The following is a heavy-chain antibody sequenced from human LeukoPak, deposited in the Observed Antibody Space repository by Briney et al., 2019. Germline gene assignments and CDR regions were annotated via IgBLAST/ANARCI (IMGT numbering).Heavy chain of an antibody. CDR3: ARKTHYDILTGYYTIDY. J-gene: IGHJ4*02. CDR1: RGSFTVYY. D-gene: IGHD3-9*01. CDR2: INHSESK. V-gene: IGHV4-34*01. Sequence: SETLSLTCALYRGSFTVYYWSWIRQPPGKGLEWIGEINHSESKNYNTSLKTRVTKSVDTSKNQFSMKLSSVTAADTAVYYCARKTHYDILTGYYTIDYWGQGTLVTVSS.